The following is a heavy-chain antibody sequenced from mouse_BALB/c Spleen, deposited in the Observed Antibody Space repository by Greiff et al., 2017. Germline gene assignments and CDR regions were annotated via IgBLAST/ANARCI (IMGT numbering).Heavy chain of an antibody. CDR1: GYTFTSYW. V-gene: IGHV1-7*01. Sequence: QVQLQQSGAELPKPGASVKMSCKASGYTFTSYWMHWVKQRPGQGLEWIGYINPSTGYTESNQKFKDKATLTAYKSSSTAYMQLSSLTSEDSAVYYCARGGADYDAWFAYWGQGTLVTVSA. J-gene: IGHJ3*01. CDR3: ARGGADYDAWFAY. CDR2: INPSTGYT. D-gene: IGHD2-4*01.